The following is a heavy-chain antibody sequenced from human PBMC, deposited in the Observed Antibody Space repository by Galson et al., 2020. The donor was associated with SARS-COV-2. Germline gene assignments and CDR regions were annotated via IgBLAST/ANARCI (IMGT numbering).Heavy chain of an antibody. Sequence: GGTLRLSCAASGFTFSSYGMHWVRQAPGKGLEWVAVIWYDGSNKYYADSVKGRFTISRDNSKNTLYLQMNSLRAEDTAVYYCAGELLFDYGMDVWGQGTTVTVSS. J-gene: IGHJ6*02. CDR2: IWYDGSNK. D-gene: IGHD3-10*01. CDR1: GFTFSSYG. V-gene: IGHV3-33*01. CDR3: AGELLFDYGMDV.